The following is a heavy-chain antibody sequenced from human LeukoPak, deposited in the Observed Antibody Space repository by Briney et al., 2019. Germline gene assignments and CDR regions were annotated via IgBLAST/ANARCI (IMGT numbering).Heavy chain of an antibody. CDR3: AKDSSGYSPLDY. D-gene: IGHD3-22*01. CDR1: GFTFSSYW. V-gene: IGHV3-30*02. CDR2: IHYDGSNK. Sequence: GGSLRLSCAASGFTFSSYWMSWVRQAAPGKGLEWVAFIHYDGSNKYYADSVKGRFSISRDNSKNTLYLQMNSLRAEDTAMYYCAKDSSGYSPLDYWGQGTLVTVSS. J-gene: IGHJ4*02.